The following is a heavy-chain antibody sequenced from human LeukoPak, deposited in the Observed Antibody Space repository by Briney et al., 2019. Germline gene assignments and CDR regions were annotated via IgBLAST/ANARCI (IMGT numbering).Heavy chain of an antibody. CDR1: GFTFSSYW. Sequence: GGSLRLSCAASGFTFSSYWMHWVRQVPGKGLVWVSRINSDGSSTNYADSVKGRFTISRDNAKNTLYLQMNSLRAVDAAVYYCARVGATSLYWGQGALVTVSS. CDR2: INSDGSST. J-gene: IGHJ4*02. CDR3: ARVGATSLY. V-gene: IGHV3-74*01. D-gene: IGHD1-26*01.